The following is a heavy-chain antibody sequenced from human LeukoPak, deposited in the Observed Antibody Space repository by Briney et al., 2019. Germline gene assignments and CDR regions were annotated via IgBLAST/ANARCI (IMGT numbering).Heavy chain of an antibody. CDR3: ARGPLPFLGHYYYYYMDV. CDR2: IYHSGST. J-gene: IGHJ6*03. Sequence: PSETLSLTCAVSGGSISSSNWWSWVRQPPGKGLEWIGEIYHSGSTNYNPSLKSRVTISVDKSKNQFSLKLSSVTAADTAVYYCARGPLPFLGHYYYYYMDVWGKGTTVTVSS. V-gene: IGHV4-4*02. D-gene: IGHD3-3*01. CDR1: GGSISSSNW.